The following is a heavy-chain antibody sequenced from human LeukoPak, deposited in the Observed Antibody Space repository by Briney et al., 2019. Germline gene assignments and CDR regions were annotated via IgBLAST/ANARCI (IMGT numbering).Heavy chain of an antibody. D-gene: IGHD5-24*01. CDR1: GGSISSSTYF. Sequence: SETLSLTCTVSGGSISSSTYFWGWIRQPPGKGLEWIGTIYYSGSTYYNPSLKSRVTISVDSSKNQFSLRLSSVTAADTAVYYCARESLTWLQSRTSWFDPWGQGTLVTVSS. CDR2: IYYSGST. J-gene: IGHJ5*02. V-gene: IGHV4-39*07. CDR3: ARESLTWLQSRTSWFDP.